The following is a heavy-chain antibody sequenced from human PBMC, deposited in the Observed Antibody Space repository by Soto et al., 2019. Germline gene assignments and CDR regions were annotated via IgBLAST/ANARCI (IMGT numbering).Heavy chain of an antibody. CDR1: GFTFSSYS. D-gene: IGHD6-19*01. J-gene: IGHJ5*02. V-gene: IGHV3-48*02. Sequence: GGSLRLSCAASGFTFSSYSMNWVRQAPGKGLEWVSYISSHSSTLYYADSVKGRFTISRDNAENSLYLQMNSLRDEDTAVYYCARDGSGNLYLNCFDPCGQRTLVTVSS. CDR3: ARDGSGNLYLNCFDP. CDR2: ISSHSSTL.